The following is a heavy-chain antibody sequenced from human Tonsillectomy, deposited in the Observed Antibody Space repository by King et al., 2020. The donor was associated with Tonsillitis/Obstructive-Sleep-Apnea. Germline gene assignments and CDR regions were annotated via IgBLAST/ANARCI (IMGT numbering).Heavy chain of an antibody. CDR2: IYHSGST. CDR1: GGSISSGGYS. Sequence: QLQESGSGLVKPSQTLSLTCAVSGGSISSGGYSWSWIRQPPGKGLEWIGYIYHSGSTYYNPSLKSRVTISVDRSKNQFSLKLSSVTAADTAVYYCARVGSGDYVWGSFDAFDIWGQGTMVTVSS. V-gene: IGHV4-30-2*01. J-gene: IGHJ3*02. CDR3: ARVGSGDYVWGSFDAFDI. D-gene: IGHD3-16*01.